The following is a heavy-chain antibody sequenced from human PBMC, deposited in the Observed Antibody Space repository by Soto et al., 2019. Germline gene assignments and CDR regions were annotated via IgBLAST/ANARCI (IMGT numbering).Heavy chain of an antibody. CDR1: GFTFSSYS. CDR2: ISYDGSNK. V-gene: IGHV3-30*18. J-gene: IGHJ4*02. CDR3: AKGDCPMCYYDSSGYPSIFDY. Sequence: GGSLRLSCAASGFTFSSYSMHWVRQAPGKGLEWVAVISYDGSNKYYADSVKGRFTISRDNSKNTLYLQMNSLRAEDTAVYYCAKGDCPMCYYDSSGYPSIFDYWGQGTLVTVSS. D-gene: IGHD3-22*01.